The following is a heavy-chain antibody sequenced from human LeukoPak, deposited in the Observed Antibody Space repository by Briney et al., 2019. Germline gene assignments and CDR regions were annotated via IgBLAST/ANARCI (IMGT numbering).Heavy chain of an antibody. CDR1: GYTFTGYY. CDR3: ARGHHYFVSGSYYNF. V-gene: IGHV1-2*02. CDR2: INPVSGGT. D-gene: IGHD3-10*01. J-gene: IGHJ4*02. Sequence: ASVKVSCKASGYTFTGYYIFWVRQAPGQGLEWMGWINPVSGGTNYAQKFQGRVTMTRDTSISTAYMELSRLTSDDTAVFYCARGHHYFVSGSYYNFWGQGTLVTVSS.